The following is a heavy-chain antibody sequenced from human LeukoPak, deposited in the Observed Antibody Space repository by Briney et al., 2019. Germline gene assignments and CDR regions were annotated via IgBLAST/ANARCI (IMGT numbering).Heavy chain of an antibody. CDR1: GFTFSSYA. CDR2: ISGSGGST. Sequence: PGGSLRLSCAASGFTFSSYAMSWVRQAPGKGLEWVSAISGSGGSTYYADSVKGRFTISRDNSKNTLYLQMHSLRAGDTAIYYCATSDYPDNVSFDYWGQGTLVTVSS. J-gene: IGHJ4*02. D-gene: IGHD4-11*01. V-gene: IGHV3-23*01. CDR3: ATSDYPDNVSFDY.